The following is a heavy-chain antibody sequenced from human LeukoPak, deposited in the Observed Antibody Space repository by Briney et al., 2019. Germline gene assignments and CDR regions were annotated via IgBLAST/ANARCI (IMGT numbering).Heavy chain of an antibody. J-gene: IGHJ6*03. CDR2: IYYSGST. CDR3: ARVSSWYVRYYYMDV. V-gene: IGHV4-59*01. Sequence: PSETLSLTCTVSGGSISSYYWSWIRQPPGKGLEWIGYIYYSGSTNYNPSLKSRVTISVDTSKNQFSLKLSSVTAADTAVYYCARVSSWYVRYYYMDVWGKGTTVTVSS. CDR1: GGSISSYY. D-gene: IGHD6-13*01.